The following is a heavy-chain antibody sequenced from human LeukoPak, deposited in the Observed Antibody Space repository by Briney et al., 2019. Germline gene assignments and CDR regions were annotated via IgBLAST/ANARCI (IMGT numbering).Heavy chain of an antibody. CDR1: GGSISSYY. Sequence: PSETLSLTCTVSGGSISSYYWSWIRQPPGKGLEWIGYIYYSGSTNYNPSLKSRVTLSVDTSKNQFSLKLSSVTAADTAVYYCARLNSGWYPLDYWGQGTLVTVSS. D-gene: IGHD6-19*01. CDR3: ARLNSGWYPLDY. V-gene: IGHV4-59*12. J-gene: IGHJ4*02. CDR2: IYYSGST.